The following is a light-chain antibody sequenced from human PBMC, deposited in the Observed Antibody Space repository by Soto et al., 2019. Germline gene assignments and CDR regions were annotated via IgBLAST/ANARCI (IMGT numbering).Light chain of an antibody. Sequence: QSALTQPPSVSGSPGQSITVSCTGTSSDIGASNFVSWYQHLPGRAPKVIIFEATNRPSGVSDRFSGSKAGITASLTISGLQADDEGEYFCISYKTDDTFVFGTGTKRTVL. J-gene: IGLJ1*01. CDR3: ISYKTDDTFV. CDR2: EAT. V-gene: IGLV2-14*01. CDR1: SSDIGASNF.